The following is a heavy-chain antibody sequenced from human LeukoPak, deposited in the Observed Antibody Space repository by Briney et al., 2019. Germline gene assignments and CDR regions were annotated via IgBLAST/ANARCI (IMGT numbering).Heavy chain of an antibody. D-gene: IGHD6-13*01. J-gene: IGHJ4*02. CDR2: ISGSGGST. Sequence: PWGSLRLSCAASGFTFSSYAMSWVRQAPGKGLEWVSVISGSGGSTYYADSVKGRFTISRDNSKNTLYLQMNSLRAEDTAVYYCARGGSWYSDWHYFDYWGQGTLVTVSS. V-gene: IGHV3-23*01. CDR3: ARGGSWYSDWHYFDY. CDR1: GFTFSSYA.